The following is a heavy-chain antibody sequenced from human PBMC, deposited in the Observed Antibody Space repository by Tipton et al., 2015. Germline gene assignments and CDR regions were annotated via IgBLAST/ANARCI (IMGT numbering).Heavy chain of an antibody. D-gene: IGHD1-1*01. J-gene: IGHJ6*02. CDR3: ARDLERGMDV. V-gene: IGHV4-61*01. Sequence: GLVKPSETLSLTCAVSGGSVSTSNYYWGWIRQSPGKGLEWIGYISFSDTTHYNPSLKSRITISLNTSKNQFSLKMSSVTAADTAVYFCARDLERGMDVWGQGTTVTVS. CDR2: ISFSDTT. CDR1: GGSVSTSNYY.